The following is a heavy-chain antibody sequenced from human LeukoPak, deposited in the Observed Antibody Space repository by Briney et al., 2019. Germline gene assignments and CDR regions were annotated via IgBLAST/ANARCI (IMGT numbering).Heavy chain of an antibody. CDR1: GFIFSSYA. CDR3: AKEVKAVAGGSSYYYYGMDV. Sequence: GGSLRLSCAASGFIFSSYAMSWVRQAPGKGLEWVSAISNTGGSTHYADSVKGRFTISRDNSKNALYLQMTSLRAEDTAVYYCAKEVKAVAGGSSYYYYGMDVWGQGTTVSVSS. V-gene: IGHV3-23*01. J-gene: IGHJ6*02. D-gene: IGHD6-19*01. CDR2: ISNTGGST.